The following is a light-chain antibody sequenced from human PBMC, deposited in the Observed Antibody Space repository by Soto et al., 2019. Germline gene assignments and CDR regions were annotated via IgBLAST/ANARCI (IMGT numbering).Light chain of an antibody. Sequence: QSVLTPPASVSGSPGQSITISCTGTNSYVGDYNYVSWYQHHPGKPPKLLIYDVSNRPSGVSNRFSGPKSDNTASLTISGLQPEDEADYYCSSYTTSNTRQIVFGTGTKVTVL. J-gene: IGLJ1*01. CDR2: DVS. CDR1: NSYVGDYNY. CDR3: SSYTTSNTRQIV. V-gene: IGLV2-14*03.